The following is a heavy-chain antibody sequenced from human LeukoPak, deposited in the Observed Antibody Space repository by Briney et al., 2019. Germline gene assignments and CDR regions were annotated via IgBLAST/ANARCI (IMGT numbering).Heavy chain of an antibody. CDR2: ISVYNGNT. J-gene: IGHJ4*02. CDR1: GYTFTSDG. D-gene: IGHD3-22*01. V-gene: IGHV1-18*01. Sequence: GASVKVSCKASGYTFTSDGITWVRQAPGQGLEWMGRISVYNGNTYYTQKFQGRVTMTTDTSTTTAYMELRSLRSDDTAIYYCARYFYDDSGFPNYSFDYWGLGTLVTVSS. CDR3: ARYFYDDSGFPNYSFDY.